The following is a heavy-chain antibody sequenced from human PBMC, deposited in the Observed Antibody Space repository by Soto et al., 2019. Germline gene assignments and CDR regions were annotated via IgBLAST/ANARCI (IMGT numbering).Heavy chain of an antibody. J-gene: IGHJ4*02. D-gene: IGHD2-2*01. CDR3: ASVPLSYTHNEYLEH. Sequence: QVQMVQSGPEVKKPGASVKISCKASEQTITGHYIQWVRQAPGQGLEWMGWINPKGDGKKYAQHFQGRITVTRDPSITTCYMELRALTSDATAVYYCASVPLSYTHNEYLEHWGPGTLVTVSS. V-gene: IGHV1-2*02. CDR1: EQTITGHY. CDR2: INPKGDGK.